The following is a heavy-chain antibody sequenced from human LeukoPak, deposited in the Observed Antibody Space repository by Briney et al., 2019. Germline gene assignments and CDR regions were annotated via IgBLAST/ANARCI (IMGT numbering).Heavy chain of an antibody. CDR1: GFTFSSYA. Sequence: GRSLRLSCAASGFTFSSYAMHWVRQAPGKGLEWVAVISYDGSNKYYADSVKGRFTISRDNSKNTLYLQINSLRAEDTAVYYCARVIYSSGWYYPLYYYYMDVWGKGTTVTISS. CDR3: ARVIYSSGWYYPLYYYYMDV. CDR2: ISYDGSNK. D-gene: IGHD6-19*01. V-gene: IGHV3-30*14. J-gene: IGHJ6*03.